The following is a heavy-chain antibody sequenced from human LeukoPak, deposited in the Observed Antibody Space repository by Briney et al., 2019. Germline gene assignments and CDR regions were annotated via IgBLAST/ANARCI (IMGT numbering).Heavy chain of an antibody. J-gene: IGHJ5*02. V-gene: IGHV4-38-2*02. CDR1: GYSISSGYF. CDR2: IYHSGST. CDR3: ARMFRSSWYINWFDP. D-gene: IGHD6-13*01. Sequence: KTSETLSLTCTVSGYSISSGYFWGWIRPPPGKGLEWIGSIYHSGSTSYNPSLKSRLTISVDTSKNQFSLKLNFVTAADTAMYYCARMFRSSWYINWFDPWGQGTLVTVSS.